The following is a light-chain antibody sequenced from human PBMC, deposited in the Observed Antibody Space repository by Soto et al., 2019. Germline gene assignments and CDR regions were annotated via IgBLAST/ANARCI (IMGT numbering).Light chain of an antibody. CDR1: QSLLHSNGYNY. CDR3: MQALQTPPT. V-gene: IGKV2-28*01. J-gene: IGKJ1*01. Sequence: DIVMTQSPLSLPVTPGEPASISCRSSQSLLHSNGYNYLDWYLQKPGQSPQLLFYLASNRASGVPDRFSGSGSGTDFTLKISRVEAEDVGIYYCMQALQTPPTFGQGTKVEIK. CDR2: LAS.